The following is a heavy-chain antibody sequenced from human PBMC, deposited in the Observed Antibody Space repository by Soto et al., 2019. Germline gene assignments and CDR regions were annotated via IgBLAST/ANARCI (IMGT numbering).Heavy chain of an antibody. CDR1: GYTFTSYG. V-gene: IGHV1-18*01. D-gene: IGHD3-22*01. CDR3: ARTIRYYYDSSGYYYGNWFDP. J-gene: IGHJ5*02. Sequence: ASVKVSCKASGYTFTSYGIGWVRQAPGQGLEWMGWISAYNGNTNYAQKLQGRVTMTTDTSTSTAYMELRSLRSDDTAVYYCARTIRYYYDSSGYYYGNWFDPWGQGTLVTVSS. CDR2: ISAYNGNT.